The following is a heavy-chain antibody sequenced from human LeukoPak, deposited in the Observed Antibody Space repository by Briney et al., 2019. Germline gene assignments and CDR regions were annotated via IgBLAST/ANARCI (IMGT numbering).Heavy chain of an antibody. V-gene: IGHV3-23*01. CDR3: AKDLLSAGYYYYYGMDV. CDR2: ISGSGGST. J-gene: IGHJ6*02. Sequence: GGSLRLSCAASGFTFSSYSSSWVRQAPGKGLEWVSAISGSGGSTYYADCVKGRFTISRDNSKDTLYLQMNSLRAEDTAVYYCAKDLLSAGYYYYYGMDVWGQGTTVTVSS. CDR1: GFTFSSYS. D-gene: IGHD2/OR15-2a*01.